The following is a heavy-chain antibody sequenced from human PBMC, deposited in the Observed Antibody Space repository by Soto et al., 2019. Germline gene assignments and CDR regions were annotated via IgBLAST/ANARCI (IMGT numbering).Heavy chain of an antibody. D-gene: IGHD4-4*01. Sequence: GLSLRLSCAASVFTFSNYAMIWVRQAPGKGLDWVSSISGSGGSTNDADSVKGRFTISRDTSTLYLQMDSLRAEDTAVYYCAKDTGQYYFEYWGQGTLVTVSS. CDR2: ISGSGGST. V-gene: IGHV3-23*01. CDR1: VFTFSNYA. J-gene: IGHJ4*02. CDR3: AKDTGQYYFEY.